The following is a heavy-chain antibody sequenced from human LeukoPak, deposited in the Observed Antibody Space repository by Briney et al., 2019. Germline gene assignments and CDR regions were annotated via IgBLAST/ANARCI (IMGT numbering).Heavy chain of an antibody. CDR2: INPSGGST. CDR1: GYTFTSYY. V-gene: IGHV1-46*01. CDR3: ARGPLTVTTPYYFDY. Sequence: GASVKVSCKASGYTFTSYYMHWVRQAPGQGLEWMGIINPSGGSTSYAQKFQGRVTMTRDTSTSTVYMELSSLRSEDTAVYYCARGPLTVTTPYYFDYWGQGTLVTVSS. D-gene: IGHD4-17*01. J-gene: IGHJ4*02.